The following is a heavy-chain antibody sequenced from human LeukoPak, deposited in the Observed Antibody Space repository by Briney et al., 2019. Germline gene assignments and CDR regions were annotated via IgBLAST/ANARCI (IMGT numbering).Heavy chain of an antibody. CDR2: IYSGGST. J-gene: IGHJ4*02. CDR3: ARDGGNFDIDY. D-gene: IGHD4-23*01. V-gene: IGHV4-39*07. CDR1: GGSISSSGYY. Sequence: SETLSLTCTVSGGSISSSGYYWGWVRQPPGKGLEWIGSIYSGGSTYYIPSLKSRLTISLDTSKSQFSLKLSSVTAADTAVYYCARDGGNFDIDYWGQGTLVTVSS.